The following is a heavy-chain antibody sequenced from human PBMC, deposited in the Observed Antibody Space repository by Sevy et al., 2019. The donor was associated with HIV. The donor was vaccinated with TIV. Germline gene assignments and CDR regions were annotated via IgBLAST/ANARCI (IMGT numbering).Heavy chain of an antibody. J-gene: IGHJ2*01. CDR1: GFTFSNYG. CDR2: IFSDANIK. V-gene: IGHV3-33*01. CDR3: ARESGSNWYFDF. D-gene: IGHD1-26*01. Sequence: GGSLRLSCAASGFTFSNYGMHWVRQAPGKGLEWVGAIFSDANIKYYVDSVKGRFAISRDNSKNTVYLQMNSLRADDTAVYSYARESGSNWYFDFWGRGTPVTVSS.